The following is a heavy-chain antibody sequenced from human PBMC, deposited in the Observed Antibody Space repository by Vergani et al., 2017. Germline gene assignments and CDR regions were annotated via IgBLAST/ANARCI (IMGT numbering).Heavy chain of an antibody. CDR3: VKDAGSYENFFDS. Sequence: QVHLVESGGGVVQTGRSLRLSCVVSGFTSSYYGMHWVRQAPGKGLEWVAVISYDGTQKYYADSVKGRFTISRDNSKSTLYLQMNSLRPEDTATYYCVKDAGSYENFFDSWGQGTLVTVSS. CDR1: GFTSSYYG. V-gene: IGHV3-30*18. CDR2: ISYDGTQK. J-gene: IGHJ4*02. D-gene: IGHD1-26*01.